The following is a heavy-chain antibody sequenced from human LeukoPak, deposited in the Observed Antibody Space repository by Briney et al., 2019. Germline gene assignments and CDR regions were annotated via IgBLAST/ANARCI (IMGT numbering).Heavy chain of an antibody. Sequence: GGALKSSYKGAGYSFTSYWIGWGRRRPGKGGGXXXIIYPGDSDTRYSPSFKGQVTISADKSISTAYLQWSSLKASDTAMYYCARAETGPVVWWFDPWGQGTLVTVSS. V-gene: IGHV5-51*01. J-gene: IGHJ5*02. CDR1: GYSFTSYW. CDR2: IYPGDSDT. D-gene: IGHD3-16*01. CDR3: ARAETGPVVWWFDP.